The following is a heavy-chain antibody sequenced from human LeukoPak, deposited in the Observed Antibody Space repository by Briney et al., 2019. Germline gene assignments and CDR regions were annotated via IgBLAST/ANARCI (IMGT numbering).Heavy chain of an antibody. CDR2: ITNSGGST. CDR1: GFASGDYA. CDR3: VKEAVTPHFDY. J-gene: IGHJ4*02. D-gene: IGHD6-19*01. Sequence: GGSLRLSCVASGFASGDYAMGWVRQAPGKGLEWVSAITNSGGSTYYADSVKGRFTISRDNPKNTLYLQMKSLRVEDTAVYYCVKEAVTPHFDYWGQGTLVTVSS. V-gene: IGHV3-23*01.